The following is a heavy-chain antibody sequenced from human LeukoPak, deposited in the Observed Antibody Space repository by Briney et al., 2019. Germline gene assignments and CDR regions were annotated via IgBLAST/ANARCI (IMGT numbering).Heavy chain of an antibody. CDR2: ISGSGGST. V-gene: IGHV3-23*01. CDR1: GFTFSSYA. Sequence: PGGSLRLSCAASGFTFSSYAMSWVRQAPGKGLEWVSAISGSGGSTYYADSVKGRFTISRDNSKNTLYLQMNSLRAEDTAVYYCAKAKKHIVVVTAIYILSPDLDYWGQGTLVTVSS. J-gene: IGHJ4*02. D-gene: IGHD2-21*02. CDR3: AKAKKHIVVVTAIYILSPDLDY.